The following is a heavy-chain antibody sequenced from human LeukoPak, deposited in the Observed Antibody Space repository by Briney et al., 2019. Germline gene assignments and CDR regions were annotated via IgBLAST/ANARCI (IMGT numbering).Heavy chain of an antibody. Sequence: GSLRLSCAASGFTFSSYGMHWVRQAPGKGLEWVAVISYDGSNKFYADSVKGRFTISRDNSKNTLYLQMNSLRAEDTAVYYCAKDLFTWRYYYGMDVWGQGTTVTVSS. J-gene: IGHJ6*02. V-gene: IGHV3-30*18. CDR1: GFTFSSYG. D-gene: IGHD3-3*01. CDR2: ISYDGSNK. CDR3: AKDLFTWRYYYGMDV.